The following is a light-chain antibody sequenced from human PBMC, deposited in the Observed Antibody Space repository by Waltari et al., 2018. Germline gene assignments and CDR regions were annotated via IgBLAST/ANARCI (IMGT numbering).Light chain of an antibody. CDR1: QGINKE. J-gene: IGKJ4*01. V-gene: IGKV1-27*01. CDR2: AAS. Sequence: DIQMTQSPSSLSASVGDRVTVTCRASQGINKELNWYQQKPGRAPTLLIYAASSLQTGVSSRFSGSGSGTDFTLTISSLQPEDVATYSCQQDYTTPLTFGGGTKVEIK. CDR3: QQDYTTPLT.